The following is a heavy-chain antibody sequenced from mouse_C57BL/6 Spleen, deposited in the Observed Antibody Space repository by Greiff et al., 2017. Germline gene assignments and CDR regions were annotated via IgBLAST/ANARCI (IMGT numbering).Heavy chain of an antibody. J-gene: IGHJ1*03. CDR2: IYPGNSDT. CDR1: GYTFTSYW. D-gene: IGHD1-1*01. CDR3: TREDYYGSSYDWYFDV. Sequence: SGTVLARPGASVKMSCKTSGYTFTSYWMHWVKQRPGQGLEWIGAIYPGNSDTSYNQKFKGKAKLTAVTSASTAYMELSSLTNEDSAVYYCTREDYYGSSYDWYFDVWGTGTTVTVSS. V-gene: IGHV1-5*01.